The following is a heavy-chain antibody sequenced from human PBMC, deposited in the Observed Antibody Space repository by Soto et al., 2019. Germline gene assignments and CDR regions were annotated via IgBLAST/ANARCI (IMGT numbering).Heavy chain of an antibody. V-gene: IGHV4-59*02. CDR1: GGSVSRYY. Sequence: TLSLTCTVSGGSVSRYYWSWIRQPPGKGLEWIGYIYYSGSTNYNPSLKSRVTISVDTSKNQSSLKLSSVTAADTAVYYCASYSGYDEGFDYWGQGTLVTVSS. CDR3: ASYSGYDEGFDY. J-gene: IGHJ4*02. CDR2: IYYSGST. D-gene: IGHD5-12*01.